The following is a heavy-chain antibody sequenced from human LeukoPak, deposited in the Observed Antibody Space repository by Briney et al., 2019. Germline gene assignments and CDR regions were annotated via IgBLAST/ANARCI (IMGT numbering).Heavy chain of an antibody. D-gene: IGHD4-17*01. J-gene: IGHJ6*02. CDR1: GFTFSNAW. Sequence: PGGSLRLSCAASGFTFSNAWMSWVRQAPGKGLEWVGRIKSKTDGGTTDYAAPVKGRFTISRDDSKNTLYLQMNSLKTEDTAVYYCTTENKYYGDRNPAGYYYYYYGMDVWGQGTTVTVSS. V-gene: IGHV3-15*01. CDR2: IKSKTDGGTT. CDR3: TTENKYYGDRNPAGYYYYYYGMDV.